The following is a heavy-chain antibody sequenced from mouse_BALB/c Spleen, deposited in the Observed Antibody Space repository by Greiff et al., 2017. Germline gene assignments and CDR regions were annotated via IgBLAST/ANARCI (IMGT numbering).Heavy chain of an antibody. CDR3: ARGGNYVAY. Sequence: VQLKESGPGLVKPSQSLSLTCTVTGYSITSEYAWNWIRQFPGNKLEWMGYISYSGSTSYNPSLKSRISITRDTSKNQFFLQLNSVTTEDTATYYCARGGNYVAYWGQGTLVTVSA. D-gene: IGHD2-1*01. CDR1: GYSITSEYA. CDR2: ISYSGST. V-gene: IGHV3-2*02. J-gene: IGHJ3*01.